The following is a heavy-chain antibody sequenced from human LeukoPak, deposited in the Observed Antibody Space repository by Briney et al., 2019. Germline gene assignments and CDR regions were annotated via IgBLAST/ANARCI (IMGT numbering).Heavy chain of an antibody. J-gene: IGHJ6*03. D-gene: IGHD3-3*01. CDR3: ARKVLRYDFWSGYYTGDYYYMDV. CDR2: MNPYSGNT. CDR1: GYTFTSYD. V-gene: IGHV1-8*01. Sequence: ASVKVSCKASGYTFTSYDINWVRQATGQGLEWMGWMNPYSGNTGYAQKFQGRVTMTRNTSISTAYMELSSLRSEDTAVYYCARKVLRYDFWSGYYTGDYYYMDVWGKGTTVTVSS.